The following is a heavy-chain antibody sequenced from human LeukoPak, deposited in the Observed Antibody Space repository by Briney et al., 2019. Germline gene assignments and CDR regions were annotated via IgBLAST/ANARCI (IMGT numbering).Heavy chain of an antibody. V-gene: IGHV4-39*01. CDR3: VAAAAGGDAFDI. CDR2: IYYSGST. Sequence: SETLSLTCTVSGGSISSSSYSWGWIRQPPGKGLEWIGSIYYSGSTYYNPSLKSRVTISVDTSKNQFSLKLSSVTAADTAVYYCVAAAAGGDAFDIWGQGTMVTVSS. CDR1: GGSISSSSYS. J-gene: IGHJ3*02. D-gene: IGHD6-13*01.